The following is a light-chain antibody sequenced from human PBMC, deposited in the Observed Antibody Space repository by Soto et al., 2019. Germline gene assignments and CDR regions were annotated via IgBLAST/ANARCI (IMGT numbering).Light chain of an antibody. CDR1: QSVSSN. J-gene: IGKJ2*01. Sequence: EIVMTQSPATLSVSPGERATLSCRASQSVSSNLAWYPQNPGQAPRILIYGASTRPTGIPARFSGSGSGTESTPTTISLKSKDFSVYYCKHYNKCPPMYTFGHVNKLLIK. CDR2: GAS. CDR3: KHYNKCPPMYT. V-gene: IGKV3-15*01.